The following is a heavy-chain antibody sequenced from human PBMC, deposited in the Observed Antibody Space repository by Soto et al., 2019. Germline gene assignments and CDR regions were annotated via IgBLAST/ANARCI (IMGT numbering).Heavy chain of an antibody. CDR1: GGSISSGGYY. CDR3: AREGYNFGPFDY. V-gene: IGHV4-61*08. D-gene: IGHD5-18*01. Sequence: PSETLSLTCTVSGGSISSGGYYLSWIRQHPGMGLEWIASISYSGTTNYNSSLKSRVTISIDTSKNQFSLKFNSVTAADTAVYYCAREGYNFGPFDYWGQGALVTVSS. CDR2: ISYSGTT. J-gene: IGHJ4*02.